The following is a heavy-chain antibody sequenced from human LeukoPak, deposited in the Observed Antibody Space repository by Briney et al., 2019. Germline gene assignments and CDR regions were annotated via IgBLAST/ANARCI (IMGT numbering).Heavy chain of an antibody. V-gene: IGHV4-34*01. CDR2: INHSGST. CDR1: GGSFSCYY. D-gene: IGHD6-13*01. Sequence: SATLSFTCAGYGGSFSCYYWSWIRQPPGKGLKWIGEINHSGSTNYNPSLKSRVTISVDTSKNTFYLKLSTVTAADTAVYYCARGRIAAAGKRYYYYGMDVWGQGTTVTVS. J-gene: IGHJ6*02. CDR3: ARGRIAAAGKRYYYYGMDV.